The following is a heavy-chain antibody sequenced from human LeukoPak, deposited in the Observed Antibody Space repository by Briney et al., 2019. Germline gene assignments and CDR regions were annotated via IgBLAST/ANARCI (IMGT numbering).Heavy chain of an antibody. CDR2: ISGSGGST. CDR1: GFTFSSDA. D-gene: IGHD4-23*01. J-gene: IGHJ6*03. CDR3: AKGDGGSFYYYYMDV. Sequence: GGSLRLSCAASGFTFSSDAMSWVRQAPGKGLEWVSAISGSGGSTYYADSVKGRFTISRDNSKNTLYLQMNSLRAEDTAVYYCAKGDGGSFYYYYMDVWGKGTTVTVSS. V-gene: IGHV3-23*01.